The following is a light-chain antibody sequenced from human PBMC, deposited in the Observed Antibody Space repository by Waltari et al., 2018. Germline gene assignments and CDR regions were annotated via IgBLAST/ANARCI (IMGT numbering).Light chain of an antibody. CDR3: AAWDDSLKGEV. CDR2: NNN. J-gene: IGLJ1*01. CDR1: RSNIGRNA. V-gene: IGLV1-44*01. Sequence: QSVLTQPPSASGTPGQRVIISCSGSRSNIGRNAVNWYQHLPGTAPKLLIYNNNQRPSGVPDRFSGSKSGTSASLAISGLQSEDEADYYCAAWDDSLKGEVFGTGTKVTVL.